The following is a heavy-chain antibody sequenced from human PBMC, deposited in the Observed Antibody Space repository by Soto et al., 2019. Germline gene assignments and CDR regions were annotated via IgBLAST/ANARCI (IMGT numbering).Heavy chain of an antibody. Sequence: PGWSLRLSCASSVFTFISYAMSWVRQAPGKGLEWVSAISGSGGSTYYADSVKGRFTISRDNSKNTLYLQMNSLRAEDTAVYYCAKAGTVWFGELSRWGQGTLVTVSS. CDR3: AKAGTVWFGELSR. V-gene: IGHV3-23*01. D-gene: IGHD3-10*01. CDR1: VFTFISYA. J-gene: IGHJ4*02. CDR2: ISGSGGST.